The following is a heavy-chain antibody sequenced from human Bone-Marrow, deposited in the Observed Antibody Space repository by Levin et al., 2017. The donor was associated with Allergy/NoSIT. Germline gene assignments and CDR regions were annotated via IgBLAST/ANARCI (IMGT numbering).Heavy chain of an antibody. V-gene: IGHV4-59*02. D-gene: IGHD2-15*01. CDR1: GASVRAYY. J-gene: IGHJ4*02. CDR2: VHYRRTS. CDR3: ARDDEDDPHPDIDY. Sequence: SETLSLTCTVSGASVRAYYWSWIRQPPGKTLEWIGNVHYRRTSNYNPSLRGRVIMSVDTSMNRVSLHLTSVTAADTAVYYCARDDEDDPHPDIDYWGQGARVTVSP.